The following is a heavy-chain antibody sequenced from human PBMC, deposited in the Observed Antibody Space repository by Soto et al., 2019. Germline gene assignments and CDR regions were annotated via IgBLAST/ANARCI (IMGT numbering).Heavy chain of an antibody. V-gene: IGHV3-23*01. J-gene: IGHJ6*02. CDR1: GFTFSSYA. CDR3: AKDQGRRFLERLFGGAYYYYYYYGMDV. D-gene: IGHD3-3*01. CDR2: ISGSGGST. Sequence: PGGSLRLSCAASGFTFSSYAMSWVRQAPGKGLEWVSAISGSGGSTYYADSVKGRFTISRDNSKNTLYLQMNSLRAEDTAVYYCAKDQGRRFLERLFGGAYYYYYYYGMDVWGQGTTVTVAS.